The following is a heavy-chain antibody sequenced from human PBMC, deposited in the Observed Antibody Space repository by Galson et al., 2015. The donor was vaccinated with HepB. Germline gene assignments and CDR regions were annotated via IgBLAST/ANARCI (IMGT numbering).Heavy chain of an antibody. CDR3: ARVGVVGATTGLDY. V-gene: IGHV3-21*01. D-gene: IGHD1-26*01. CDR1: GFTFSSYS. Sequence: SLRLSCAASGFTFSSYSMNWVRQAPGKGLEWVSSISSSSSYIYYADSVKGRFTISRDNAKNSLYLQMNSLRAEDTAVYYCARVGVVGATTGLDYWGQGTLVTVSS. J-gene: IGHJ4*02. CDR2: ISSSSSYI.